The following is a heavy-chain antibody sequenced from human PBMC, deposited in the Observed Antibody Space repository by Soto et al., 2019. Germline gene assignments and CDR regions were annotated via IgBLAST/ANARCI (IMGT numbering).Heavy chain of an antibody. D-gene: IGHD1-26*01. J-gene: IGHJ4*02. CDR3: ASLSNSFRYIDY. V-gene: IGHV3-7*01. Sequence: PGGSLRLSCAASGFSFSNYWINWVRQAPGKGLEWVANMNPDGSAQYYVDSVKGRFTISRDNSMNTLYLQMNSLRAEDTAVYYCASLSNSFRYIDYWGQGTLVTVSS. CDR2: MNPDGSAQ. CDR1: GFSFSNYW.